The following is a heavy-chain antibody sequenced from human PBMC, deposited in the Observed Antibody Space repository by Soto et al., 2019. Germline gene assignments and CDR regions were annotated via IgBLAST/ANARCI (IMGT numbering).Heavy chain of an antibody. D-gene: IGHD2-2*01. CDR2: VSKSDYT. J-gene: IGHJ4*02. Sequence: GGSLRLSCAVSGFTFNNYGINWVRQAPGKGLEWVSSVSKSDYTYYSDSVKGRFTISRDNAKNSVSLQMNTLRAEDTAVYYCAREDSIIIPAVSDFWGQGTLVTAPQ. CDR1: GFTFNNYG. CDR3: AREDSIIIPAVSDF. V-gene: IGHV3-21*01.